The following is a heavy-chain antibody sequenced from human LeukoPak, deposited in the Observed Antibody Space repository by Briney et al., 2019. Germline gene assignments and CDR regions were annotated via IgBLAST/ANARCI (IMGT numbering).Heavy chain of an antibody. CDR3: ASGPYPAAGTDHQFDY. Sequence: SETLSLTCTVSGAFISSYYWSWIRQPPGKGLEWIGYIYYSGSTHYNPALKSRVTISVNTSKNQFSLDLSSVTAADTAVYYCASGPYPAAGTDHQFDYWGQGTLVTVSS. J-gene: IGHJ4*02. D-gene: IGHD6-13*01. CDR2: IYYSGST. V-gene: IGHV4-59*01. CDR1: GAFISSYY.